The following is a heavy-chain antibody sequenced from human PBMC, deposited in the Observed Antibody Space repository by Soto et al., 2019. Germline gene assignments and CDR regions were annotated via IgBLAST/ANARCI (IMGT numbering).Heavy chain of an antibody. Sequence: EVQLVESGGGLIQPGGSLRLSCAASGFTVTSYRMSWVRQAPGKGLEWVSVIYGGGSTSYAASVKGRFTISRDDSKKTIYVQMNSLKAEDPAVDYCTRGKTTASGPVYWGQGTLVTVSS. CDR1: GFTVTSYR. CDR2: IYGGGST. J-gene: IGHJ4*02. V-gene: IGHV3-53*01. D-gene: IGHD4-17*01. CDR3: TRGKTTASGPVY.